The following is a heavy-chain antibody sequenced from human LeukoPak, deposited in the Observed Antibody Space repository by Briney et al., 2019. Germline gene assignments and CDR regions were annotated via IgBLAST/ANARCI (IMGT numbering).Heavy chain of an antibody. Sequence: SSVKVSCKASGGTFSSYAISWVRQAPGQGLEWMGGIIPIFGTANYAQKFQGRVTITTDESTSTAYMELSSLRSEDTAVYYCATYSNYNPEHDAFDIWGQGTMVTVSS. CDR1: GGTFSSYA. D-gene: IGHD4-11*01. CDR2: IIPIFGTA. J-gene: IGHJ3*02. CDR3: ATYSNYNPEHDAFDI. V-gene: IGHV1-69*05.